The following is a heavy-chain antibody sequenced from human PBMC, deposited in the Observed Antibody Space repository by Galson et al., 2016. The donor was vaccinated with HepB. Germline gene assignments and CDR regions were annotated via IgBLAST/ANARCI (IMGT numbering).Heavy chain of an antibody. Sequence: SVKVSCKASGYSFSSYGVSWVRQAPGQGLEWMGWISGHNGNTRYAEKFLGRVTMTTDTPASTAYMELRSLRFDDTALYYCARDVQYRFDSWGQGTLVTVSS. CDR1: GYSFSSYG. CDR2: ISGHNGNT. J-gene: IGHJ4*02. V-gene: IGHV1-18*01. D-gene: IGHD2/OR15-2a*01. CDR3: ARDVQYRFDS.